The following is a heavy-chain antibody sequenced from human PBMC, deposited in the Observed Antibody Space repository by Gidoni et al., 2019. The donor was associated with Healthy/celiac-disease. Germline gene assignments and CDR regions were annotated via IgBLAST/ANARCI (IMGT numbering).Heavy chain of an antibody. CDR2: ISSSGSTI. Sequence: EVQLVESGGGLVQPGGSLRLSCAASGFTFSSYEMNWVRQAPGKGLEWVSYISSSGSTIYYADSVKGRFTISRDNAKNSLYLQMNSLRAEDTAVYYCARRIAAAGPDDYWGQGTLVTVSS. CDR3: ARRIAAAGPDDY. J-gene: IGHJ4*02. V-gene: IGHV3-48*03. D-gene: IGHD6-13*01. CDR1: GFTFSSYE.